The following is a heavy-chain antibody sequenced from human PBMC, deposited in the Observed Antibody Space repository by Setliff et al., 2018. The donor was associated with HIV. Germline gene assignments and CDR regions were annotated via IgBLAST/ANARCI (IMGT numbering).Heavy chain of an antibody. D-gene: IGHD6-13*01. CDR2: IYYSGST. CDR1: GDSVSSRSYY. CDR3: ARIGSGWSVGWFDP. J-gene: IGHJ5*02. Sequence: SETLSLTCTVSGDSVSSRSYYWSWIRQPPGKGLEWIGYIYYSGSTNYNPSLKSRVTISVDTSKNQFSLKLSSVTAAATAVYYCARIGSGWSVGWFDPWGQGTLVTVS. V-gene: IGHV4-61*01.